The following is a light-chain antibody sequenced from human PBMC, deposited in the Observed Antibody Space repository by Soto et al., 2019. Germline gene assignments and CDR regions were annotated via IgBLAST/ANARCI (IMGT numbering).Light chain of an antibody. V-gene: IGKV1-5*01. CDR1: QSISSW. CDR2: DAS. Sequence: DIQMTQSPSTLSASVGDRVTITCRASQSISSWLAWYQQKPGKAPKLLIYDASSLESGVPSRLGGSGSATEFTLTISSLQPDDFATYYGQQYNSYSRTFGQGTKVEIK. CDR3: QQYNSYSRT. J-gene: IGKJ1*01.